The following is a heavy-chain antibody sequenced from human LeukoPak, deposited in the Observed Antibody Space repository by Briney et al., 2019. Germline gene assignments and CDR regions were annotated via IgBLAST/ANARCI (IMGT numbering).Heavy chain of an antibody. D-gene: IGHD6-6*01. CDR1: GYSFTSYW. V-gene: IGHV5-51*01. J-gene: IGHJ4*02. CDR3: ARLGRLDSSSSGHYFDY. CDR2: IYSGDSDT. Sequence: GESLKISCKGSGYSFTSYWIGWVRQMPGKGLEWMGIIYSGDSDTRYSPSFQGQVTISADKSISTAYLQWSSLKASDTAMYYCARLGRLDSSSSGHYFDYWGQGTLVTVSS.